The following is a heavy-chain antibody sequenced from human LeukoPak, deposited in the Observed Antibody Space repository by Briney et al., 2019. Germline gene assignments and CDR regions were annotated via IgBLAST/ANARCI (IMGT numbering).Heavy chain of an antibody. CDR3: ARVGFNWGSAFDI. CDR1: GGAFSRYA. CDR2: IVPMYGPG. J-gene: IGHJ3*02. V-gene: IGHV1-69*05. Sequence: SVKVSCKASGGAFSRYAISWVRQAPGQGLEWMGGIVPMYGPGNSAQKFRGRVTITTDESASTAYMELSSLRSEDTAVYYCARVGFNWGSAFDIWGQGTMVTVSS. D-gene: IGHD7-27*01.